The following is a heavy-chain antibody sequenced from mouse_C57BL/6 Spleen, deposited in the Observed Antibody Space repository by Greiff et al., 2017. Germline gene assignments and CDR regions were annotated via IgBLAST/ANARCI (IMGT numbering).Heavy chain of an antibody. Sequence: VQLKESGPELVKPGASVKISCKASGYSFTGYYMHWVKQSHGNILDWIGYIYPYNGVSSYNQKFKGKATLTVDKSSSTAYMELRSLTSEDSAVYYCASFDYCGSSPWFAYWGQGTLVTVSA. CDR3: ASFDYCGSSPWFAY. V-gene: IGHV1-31*01. CDR2: IYPYNGVS. D-gene: IGHD1-1*01. J-gene: IGHJ3*01. CDR1: GYSFTGYY.